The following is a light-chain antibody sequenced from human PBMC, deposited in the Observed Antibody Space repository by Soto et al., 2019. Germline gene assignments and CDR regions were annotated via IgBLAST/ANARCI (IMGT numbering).Light chain of an antibody. V-gene: IGKV1-39*01. CDR3: QQTHSIPLT. CDR1: QNISTY. J-gene: IGKJ1*01. Sequence: DIQMTQSPSSLSTSVGDRVTITCRASQNISTYLNWYQQKPGRAPQLLIYAASSLQSGVPSRFSGSGSGTDFTLTIRRLQPEDSATYYCQQTHSIPLTFGQGTKVEIK. CDR2: AAS.